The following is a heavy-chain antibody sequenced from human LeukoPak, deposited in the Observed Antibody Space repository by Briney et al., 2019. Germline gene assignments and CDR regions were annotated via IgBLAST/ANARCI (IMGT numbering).Heavy chain of an antibody. CDR2: IRSSSSYI. Sequence: GGSLRLSCAASGFTFSSYSMNWVRQAPGKGLEWVSSIRSSSSYIYYADSVKGRFTISRDNAKNSLYLQMNSLRAEDTAVYYCARDLRDSSSWYWYYYYMDVWGKGTTVTVSS. CDR3: ARDLRDSSSWYWYYYYMDV. CDR1: GFTFSSYS. V-gene: IGHV3-21*01. J-gene: IGHJ6*03. D-gene: IGHD6-13*01.